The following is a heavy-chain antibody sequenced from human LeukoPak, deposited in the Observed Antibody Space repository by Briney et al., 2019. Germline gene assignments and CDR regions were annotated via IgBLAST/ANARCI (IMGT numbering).Heavy chain of an antibody. Sequence: GRSLRLSCAASGFTFSSYAMSWVRQAPGRRLDWGSAISGSGGSTYYADSVKGRFTISRDNSKNTLYLQMNSLRAEDTAVYYCAKDEEVPSDYYYMDVWGKGTTVTVSS. V-gene: IGHV3-23*01. CDR3: AKDEEVPSDYYYMDV. D-gene: IGHD2-2*01. CDR2: ISGSGGST. J-gene: IGHJ6*03. CDR1: GFTFSSYA.